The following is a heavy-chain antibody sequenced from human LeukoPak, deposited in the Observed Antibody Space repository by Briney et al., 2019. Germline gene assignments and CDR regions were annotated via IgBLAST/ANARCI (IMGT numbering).Heavy chain of an antibody. CDR2: INSDGSST. Sequence: PGGSLRLSCAASGFTFSVYWMHWGRHAPGRGLVWVSLINSDGSSTRYADSVKGRFTISRDNAKSSLCLQMDSLRAGDTAVYYCAREDGSQLDYWGRGTLVTVSS. CDR3: AREDGSQLDY. V-gene: IGHV3-74*01. J-gene: IGHJ4*02. D-gene: IGHD1-26*01. CDR1: GFTFSVYW.